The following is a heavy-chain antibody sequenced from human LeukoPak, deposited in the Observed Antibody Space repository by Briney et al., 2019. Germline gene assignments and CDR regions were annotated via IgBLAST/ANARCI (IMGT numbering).Heavy chain of an antibody. CDR3: ARAGVTMIVVDYFDY. D-gene: IGHD3-22*01. V-gene: IGHV1-69*13. CDR1: GGTFSSYA. Sequence: ASVKVSCKASGGTFSSYAISWVRQAPGQGLEWMGGIIPIFGTANYAQKFQGRVTITADESTSTAYMELSSLRSEDTAVYYCARAGVTMIVVDYFDYWGQGILVTVSS. CDR2: IIPIFGTA. J-gene: IGHJ4*02.